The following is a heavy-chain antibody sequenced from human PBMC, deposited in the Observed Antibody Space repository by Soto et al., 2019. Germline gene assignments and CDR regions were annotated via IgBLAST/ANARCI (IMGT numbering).Heavy chain of an antibody. CDR1: GFTFSSYA. J-gene: IGHJ3*02. Sequence: GGSLRLSCAASGFTFSSYAMSWVRQAPGKGLEWVSAISGSGGSTYYADSVKGRFTISRDNAKNSLYLQMNSLRAEDTAVYYCATDTTEYSFDTRGQAIMVTVSS. CDR3: ATDTTEYSFDT. CDR2: ISGSGGST. V-gene: IGHV3-23*01. D-gene: IGHD6-6*01.